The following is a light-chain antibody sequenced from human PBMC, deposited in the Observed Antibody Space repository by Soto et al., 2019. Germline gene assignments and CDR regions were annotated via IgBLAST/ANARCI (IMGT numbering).Light chain of an antibody. CDR3: AAWDDSLNGYV. CDR1: SSNIGNNA. Sequence: QSVLTQPPSVSEAPRQRVTISCSGSSSNIGNNAVMWYQQQLLGKAPKLLIYYDDLLPSGVSDRFSASKSGTSASLAISGLQSEDEADYYCAAWDDSLNGYVFGTGTKLTVL. V-gene: IGLV1-36*01. CDR2: YDD. J-gene: IGLJ1*01.